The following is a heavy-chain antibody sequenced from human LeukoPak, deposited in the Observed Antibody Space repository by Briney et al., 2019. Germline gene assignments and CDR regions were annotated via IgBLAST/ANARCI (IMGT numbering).Heavy chain of an antibody. D-gene: IGHD3-9*01. CDR2: ISYDGSKQ. Sequence: GGSLRLSCAASGFTFSTYALHWVRQAPGKGLEWVAAISYDGSKQLYAGSVKGRFTISRDNSKNTLNLQMNSLRDEDTAVYYCAKDGARYLLTYYFEYWGQGTLVTVSS. CDR1: GFTFSTYA. J-gene: IGHJ4*02. V-gene: IGHV3-30*04. CDR3: AKDGARYLLTYYFEY.